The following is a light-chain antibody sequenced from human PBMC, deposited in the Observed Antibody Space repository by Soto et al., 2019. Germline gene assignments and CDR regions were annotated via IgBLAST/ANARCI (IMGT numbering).Light chain of an antibody. J-gene: IGKJ1*01. Sequence: EIVLTQSPDTLSLSPGERATLSCRASQSVVNNLAWYQQKVGQAPRLLIYLASIRAAGVPERFSGSGSGTDFTLTISRLDPEDFAAYYCQPYGSSPWTFGQGTKVDI. CDR1: QSVVNN. CDR2: LAS. V-gene: IGKV3-20*01. CDR3: QPYGSSPWT.